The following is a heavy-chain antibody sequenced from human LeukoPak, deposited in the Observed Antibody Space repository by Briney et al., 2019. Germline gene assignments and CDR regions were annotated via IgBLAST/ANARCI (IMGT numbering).Heavy chain of an antibody. CDR3: AKSTGICSSTSCYPSFDY. D-gene: IGHD2-2*01. J-gene: IGHJ4*02. V-gene: IGHV3-23*01. Sequence: GGSLRLSCAASGFIFRTFGMHWVRQAPGKGLEWVSGISGSGGSTDYADSVKGRFTISRDNSKNTLYLQMNSLRAEDTAVYYCAKSTGICSSTSCYPSFDYWGQGTLVTVSS. CDR2: ISGSGGST. CDR1: GFIFRTFG.